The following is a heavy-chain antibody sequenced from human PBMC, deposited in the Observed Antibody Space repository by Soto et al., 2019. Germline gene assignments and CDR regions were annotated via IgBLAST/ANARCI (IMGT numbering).Heavy chain of an antibody. CDR2: ISGSGGST. V-gene: IGHV3-23*01. D-gene: IGHD2-8*01. Sequence: EVQLLESGGGLVQPGGSLRLSCAASGFTFSSYAMSWVRQAPGKGLEWVSAISGSGGSTYYADSVKGRFTISRDNSKNTLYLQMNSLRAEDTAVYYCAKGDNRGIVLIVYAIYFDYWGQGTLVTVSS. J-gene: IGHJ4*02. CDR3: AKGDNRGIVLIVYAIYFDY. CDR1: GFTFSSYA.